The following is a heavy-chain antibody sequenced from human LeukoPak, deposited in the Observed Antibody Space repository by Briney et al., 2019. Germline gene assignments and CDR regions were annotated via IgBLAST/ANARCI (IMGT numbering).Heavy chain of an antibody. J-gene: IGHJ5*02. Sequence: SETLSLTCTVSGGSISSYYWSWIRQPPGKGLEWIGYIYYSGSTNYNPSLKSRVTISVDTSKNQFSLKLSPVTAADTAVYYCARAADYDFWSGYASSYNWFDPWGQGILVTVSS. D-gene: IGHD3-3*01. V-gene: IGHV4-59*01. CDR1: GGSISSYY. CDR2: IYYSGST. CDR3: ARAADYDFWSGYASSYNWFDP.